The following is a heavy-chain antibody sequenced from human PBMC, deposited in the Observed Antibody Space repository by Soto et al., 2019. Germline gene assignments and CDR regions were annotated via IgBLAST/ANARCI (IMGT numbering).Heavy chain of an antibody. Sequence: GGSLRLSCAASGFTFSSYAVSWVRQAPGKGLEWVSAISGSGGSTYYADSVKGRFTISRDNSKNTLYLQMNSLRAEDTAVYYCAKDIDVLRYFDFFPTRSPSSYYMVVWGKGTPV. CDR2: ISGSGGST. CDR1: GFTFSSYA. V-gene: IGHV3-23*01. D-gene: IGHD3-9*01. J-gene: IGHJ6*03. CDR3: AKDIDVLRYFDFFPTRSPSSYYMVV.